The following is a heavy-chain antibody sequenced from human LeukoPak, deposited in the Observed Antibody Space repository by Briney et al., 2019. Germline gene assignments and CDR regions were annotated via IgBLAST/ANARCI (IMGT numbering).Heavy chain of an antibody. CDR2: ISAYNGNT. J-gene: IGHJ5*02. D-gene: IGHD3-3*01. CDR1: GYIFTGPS. CDR3: ARELGRITIFGVVIGGNWFDP. V-gene: IGHV1-18*01. Sequence: ASVKVSCKASGYIFTGPSINWLRQAPGQGLEWMGWISAYNGNTNYAQKLQGRVTMTTDTSTSTAYMELRSLRSDDTAVYYCARELGRITIFGVVIGGNWFDPWGQGTLVTVSS.